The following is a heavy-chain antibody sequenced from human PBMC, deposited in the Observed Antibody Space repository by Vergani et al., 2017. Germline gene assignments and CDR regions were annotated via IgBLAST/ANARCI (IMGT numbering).Heavy chain of an antibody. Sequence: QVQLVESGGGLVKPGGSPRLSCAAPEFTFRDYYMSWIRQAPGKGLECISDISGSGSSIYHADSVKGRFTTTRDNAKNSLNLQMNSLRAEDTAAYYCAIGGRRGSTAHALDSGGQGTLVTVSS. CDR2: ISGSGSSI. J-gene: IGHJ4*02. V-gene: IGHV3-11*01. D-gene: IGHD1-26*01. CDR1: EFTFRDYY. CDR3: AIGGRRGSTAHALDS.